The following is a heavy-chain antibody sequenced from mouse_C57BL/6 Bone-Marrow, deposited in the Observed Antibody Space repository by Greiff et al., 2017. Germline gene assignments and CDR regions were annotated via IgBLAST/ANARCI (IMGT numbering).Heavy chain of an antibody. V-gene: IGHV1-55*01. D-gene: IGHD2-10*01. CDR3: ATSYYGNPWFAY. CDR2: IYPGSGST. CDR1: GYTFTSYW. Sequence: QVQLQQPGAELVKPGASVKMSCKASGYTFTSYWITWVKQRPGQGLEWIGDIYPGSGSTNYNEKFKSEATLTVDTSSSTAYMQLSSLTSEDSAVYYCATSYYGNPWFAYWGQGTLVTVSA. J-gene: IGHJ3*01.